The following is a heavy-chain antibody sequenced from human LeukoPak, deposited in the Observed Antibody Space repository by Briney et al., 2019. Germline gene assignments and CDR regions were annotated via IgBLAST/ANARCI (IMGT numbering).Heavy chain of an antibody. V-gene: IGHV4-59*01. Sequence: SETLSLTCTASGGTFSSYYWSWIRQPPGKGLEWIGYIYYSGSTNYNPSLKGRVTISVDTSKNQFSLKLSSVTAADTAVYYCAKDQYSGSGSYSWGGFDYWGQGTLVPVSS. J-gene: IGHJ4*02. CDR2: IYYSGST. CDR1: GGTFSSYY. CDR3: AKDQYSGSGSYSWGGFDY. D-gene: IGHD3-10*01.